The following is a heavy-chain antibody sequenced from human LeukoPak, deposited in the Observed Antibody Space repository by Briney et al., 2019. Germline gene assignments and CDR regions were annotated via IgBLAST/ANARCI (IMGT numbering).Heavy chain of an antibody. J-gene: IGHJ5*01. V-gene: IGHV3-23*01. Sequence: PGGSLRLSCAASGFTVNSNYMSWVRQAPGKGLEWVSSLSDNGGSPYYADSVKGRFTISRDNSKNTLHLHMNSLRVEDTAVYYCAKDPETYSSRWFDSWGQGTLVTVSS. CDR3: AKDPETYSSRWFDS. CDR1: GFTVNSNY. D-gene: IGHD2-21*01. CDR2: LSDNGGSP.